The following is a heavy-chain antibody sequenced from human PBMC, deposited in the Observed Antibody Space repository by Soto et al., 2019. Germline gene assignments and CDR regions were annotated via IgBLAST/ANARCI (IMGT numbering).Heavy chain of an antibody. V-gene: IGHV3-9*01. CDR3: AKNRRTYDAFDI. Sequence: EVQLVESGGGLVQSGRSLRLSCAASGFTFDDYAMHWVRQAPGKGLEWVSGINWNSGSIGYADSVKGRLTISRDNANNSLYLQMNSLRAEDTALYCCAKNRRTYDAFDIWGQGTMVTVSS. CDR1: GFTFDDYA. J-gene: IGHJ3*02. CDR2: INWNSGSI.